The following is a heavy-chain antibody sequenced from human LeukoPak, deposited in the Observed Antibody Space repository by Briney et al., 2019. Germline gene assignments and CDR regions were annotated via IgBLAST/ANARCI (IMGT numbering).Heavy chain of an antibody. D-gene: IGHD1-26*01. V-gene: IGHV3-9*03. CDR1: GFTFEDYA. J-gene: IGHJ2*01. Sequence: GRSLRLSCAASGFTFEDYAMHWVRQGPGKGLEWGSGISWNSDNIEYADSVKGRFTIPRDNAKKTLYLQMNSLRDEDMGLYYCAKGAVGATVFWYFNLWGRGTLVTVSS. CDR2: ISWNSDNI. CDR3: AKGAVGATVFWYFNL.